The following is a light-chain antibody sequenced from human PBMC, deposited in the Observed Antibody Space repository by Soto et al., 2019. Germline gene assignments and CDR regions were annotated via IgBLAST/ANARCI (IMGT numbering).Light chain of an antibody. V-gene: IGLV2-23*02. J-gene: IGLJ2*01. CDR3: CSYAGSRTHVL. CDR2: EVS. Sequence: QSALTQPASVSGSPGQSITISCIGTSSDVGSYNLVSWYQQHPGKAPKVLIYEVSERPSGVSNRFSGSKSGNTASLTISGLQAEDEAEYYYCSYAGSRTHVLFGGGTKQTVL. CDR1: SSDVGSYNL.